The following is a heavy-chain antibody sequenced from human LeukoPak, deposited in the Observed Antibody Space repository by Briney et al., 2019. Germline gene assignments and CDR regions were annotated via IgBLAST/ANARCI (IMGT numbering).Heavy chain of an antibody. D-gene: IGHD5-24*01. Sequence: SETLSLTCTVSGGSISSYYWSWIRQPPGKGLEWIGYIYYSGSTNYNPSLKSRVTISVDTSKNQFSLKLSSVTAADTAVYYCASLAGGDGSNLGAYFDYWGQGTLSPSPQ. V-gene: IGHV4-59*01. J-gene: IGHJ4*02. CDR1: GGSISSYY. CDR2: IYYSGST. CDR3: ASLAGGDGSNLGAYFDY.